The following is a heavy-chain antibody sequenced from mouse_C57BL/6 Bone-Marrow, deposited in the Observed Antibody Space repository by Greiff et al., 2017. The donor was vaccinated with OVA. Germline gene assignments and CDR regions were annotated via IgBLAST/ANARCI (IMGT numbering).Heavy chain of an antibody. Sequence: VQLQQPGAELVMPGASVKLSCKASGYTFTSYWMHWVKQRPGQGLEWIGEIDPSDSYTNYNQKFKGKSTLTVDKSSSTAYMQLSSLTSEDSAVYYYAREGNYYGGFDYWGQGTTLTVSS. J-gene: IGHJ2*01. CDR2: IDPSDSYT. CDR1: GYTFTSYW. CDR3: AREGNYYGGFDY. D-gene: IGHD1-1*01. V-gene: IGHV1-69*01.